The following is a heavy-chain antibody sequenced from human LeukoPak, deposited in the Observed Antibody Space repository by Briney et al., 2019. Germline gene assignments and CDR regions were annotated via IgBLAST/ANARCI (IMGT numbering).Heavy chain of an antibody. CDR1: GSTFSNVW. J-gene: IGHJ4*02. V-gene: IGHV3-15*01. CDR2: IRRKTDGETT. Sequence: GGSLRLSCAASGSTFSNVWMSWVRQVPGKGLEWVGSIRRKTDGETTDHAAPVKGRFTISRDDSKNTLYLQMNSLKTEDTAVYYCVTDLVIKGYFDYWGQGALVTVSS. D-gene: IGHD2-21*01. CDR3: VTDLVIKGYFDY.